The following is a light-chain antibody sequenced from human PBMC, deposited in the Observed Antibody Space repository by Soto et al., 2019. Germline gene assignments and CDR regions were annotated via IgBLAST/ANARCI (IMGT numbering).Light chain of an antibody. J-gene: IGLJ1*01. CDR2: HIN. CDR1: SSDIGAYEY. CDR3: LSHTTSRTYV. Sequence: QSALTQPASVSGSPGQSITISCSGTSSDIGAYEYVSWYQQHPGKPPKLMIYHINNRPSGVSYRFSGSKSGNTASLTISRLQTEDEADYYCLSHTTSRTYVFGPGTKLTVL. V-gene: IGLV2-14*03.